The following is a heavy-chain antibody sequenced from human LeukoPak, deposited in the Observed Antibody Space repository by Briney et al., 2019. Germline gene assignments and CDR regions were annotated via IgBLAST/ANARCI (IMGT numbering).Heavy chain of an antibody. V-gene: IGHV4-59*08. J-gene: IGHJ4*02. CDR1: GGSISSYY. Sequence: SETLSLTCTVSGGSISSYYWSWIRQPPGKGLEWIGYIYYTGTTNYNPSLKSRVTISVDASKNQFSLQLSSVTAADTAVYYCARLTSGTHPNFDYWGQGTLVTVSS. CDR3: ARLTSGTHPNFDY. CDR2: IYYTGTT. D-gene: IGHD3-10*01.